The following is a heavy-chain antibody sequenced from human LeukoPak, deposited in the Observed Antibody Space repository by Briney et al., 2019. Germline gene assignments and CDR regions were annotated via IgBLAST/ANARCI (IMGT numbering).Heavy chain of an antibody. CDR3: ARDLYSSGWLGYYYGMDV. D-gene: IGHD6-19*01. CDR2: IYHSGST. CDR1: GGSISSSNW. Sequence: SETLSLTCAVSGGSISSSNWWSWVRQPPGQGLEWIGEIYHSGSTNYNPSLKSRVTISVDKSKNQFSLKLSSVTAADTAVYYCARDLYSSGWLGYYYGMDVWGQGTTVTVSS. J-gene: IGHJ6*02. V-gene: IGHV4-4*02.